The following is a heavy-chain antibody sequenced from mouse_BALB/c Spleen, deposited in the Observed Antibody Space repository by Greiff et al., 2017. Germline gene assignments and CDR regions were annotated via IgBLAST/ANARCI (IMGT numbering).Heavy chain of an antibody. D-gene: IGHD2-3*01. CDR1: GFSLSRYS. J-gene: IGHJ3*01. V-gene: IGHV2-6-4*01. CDR2: IWGGGST. Sequence: VQRVESGPGLVAPSQSLSITCTVSGFSLSRYSVHWVRQPPGKGLEWLGMIWGGGSTDYNSALKSRLSISKDNSKSQVFLKMNSLQTDDTAMYYCARNSLDYDGYPSFAYWGQGTLVTVSA. CDR3: ARNSLDYDGYPSFAY.